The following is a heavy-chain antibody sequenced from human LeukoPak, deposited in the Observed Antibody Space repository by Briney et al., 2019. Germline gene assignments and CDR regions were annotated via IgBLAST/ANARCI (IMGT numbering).Heavy chain of an antibody. CDR1: GFTFSSYA. CDR3: ARDLGDSSGWYKGNWFDP. CDR2: INSDGSST. J-gene: IGHJ5*02. V-gene: IGHV3-74*01. D-gene: IGHD6-19*01. Sequence: GGSLRLSCAASGFTFSSYAMSWVRQAPGKGLVWVSRINSDGSSTSYADSVKGRFTISRDNAKNTLYLQMNSLRAEDTAVYYCARDLGDSSGWYKGNWFDPWGQGTLVTVSS.